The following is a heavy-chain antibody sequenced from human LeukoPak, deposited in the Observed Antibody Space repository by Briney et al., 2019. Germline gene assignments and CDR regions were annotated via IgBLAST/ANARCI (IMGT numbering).Heavy chain of an antibody. J-gene: IGHJ4*02. D-gene: IGHD5-18*01. CDR3: AREYSYGYSYYFDY. Sequence: SETLSLTCAVYGGSFSGYYWSWVRQPPGKGLEWIGEINHSGSTNYNPPLKSRVTISVDTSKNQFSLKLSSVTAADTAVYYCAREYSYGYSYYFDYWGQGTLVTVSS. CDR1: GGSFSGYY. CDR2: INHSGST. V-gene: IGHV4-34*01.